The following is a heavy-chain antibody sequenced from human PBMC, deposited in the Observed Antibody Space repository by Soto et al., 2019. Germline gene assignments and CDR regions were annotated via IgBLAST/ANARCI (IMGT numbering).Heavy chain of an antibody. Sequence: ASVKVSCKASGGTFSSYAISWVRQAPGQGLEWMGGIIPIFGTANYAQKLQGRVTMTTDTSTSTAYMELRSLRSDDTAVYYCARVARYNWNDLDYWGQGTLVTVSS. V-gene: IGHV1-69*05. J-gene: IGHJ4*02. CDR3: ARVARYNWNDLDY. CDR2: IIPIFGTA. CDR1: GGTFSSYA. D-gene: IGHD1-1*01.